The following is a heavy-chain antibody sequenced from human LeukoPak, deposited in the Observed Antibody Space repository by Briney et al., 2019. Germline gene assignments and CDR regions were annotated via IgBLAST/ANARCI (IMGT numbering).Heavy chain of an antibody. D-gene: IGHD3-22*01. CDR1: GGSFSGYY. V-gene: IGHV4-34*01. Sequence: KTSETLSLTCAVYGGSFSGYYWSWIRQPPGKGLEWIGEINHSGSTNYNPSLKSRVTISVDTSKNQFSLKLSSVTAADTAVYYCARDQVVTDDAFDIWGQGTMVTVSS. CDR2: INHSGST. CDR3: ARDQVVTDDAFDI. J-gene: IGHJ3*02.